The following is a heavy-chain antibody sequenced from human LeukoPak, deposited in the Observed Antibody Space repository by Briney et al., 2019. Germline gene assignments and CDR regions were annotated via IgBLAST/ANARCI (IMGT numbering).Heavy chain of an antibody. CDR1: GFTFSSYA. J-gene: IGHJ4*02. V-gene: IGHV3-30*04. CDR2: ISYDGSNK. Sequence: PGGSLRLSCAASGFTFSSYAMHWVRQAPGKGLEWVAVISYDGSNKYYADSVKGRFTISRDNAKNSLYLQMNSLRAEDTAVYYCARLWFGSFDYWGQGTLVTVSS. D-gene: IGHD3-10*01. CDR3: ARLWFGSFDY.